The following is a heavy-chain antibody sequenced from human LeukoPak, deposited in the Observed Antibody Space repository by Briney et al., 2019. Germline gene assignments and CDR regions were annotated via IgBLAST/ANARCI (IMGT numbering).Heavy chain of an antibody. CDR3: ARERGFHVFHLFDP. V-gene: IGHV3-48*01. J-gene: IGHJ5*02. Sequence: PGGSLRLSCAASGFTFSTYSMNWVRQAPGKGLEWVSYISDSMSTIYYADSVKGRFTISRDNAKNSLYLQMNSLRAEDTAVYYCARERGFHVFHLFDPWGQGTLVTVSS. D-gene: IGHD3-10*01. CDR1: GFTFSTYS. CDR2: ISDSMSTI.